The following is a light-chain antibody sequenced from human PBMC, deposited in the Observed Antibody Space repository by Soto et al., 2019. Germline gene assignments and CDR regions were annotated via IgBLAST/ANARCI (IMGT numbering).Light chain of an antibody. CDR1: QYINTR. V-gene: IGKV3-20*01. CDR2: GAS. Sequence: EIVLTQSPATLSSFPGDRVTLSCRASQYINTRLAWYQHRPGQAPRLLIYGASSRATGIPDRFSGSGSGTDFTLTISRLEPEDFAVYYCQQYGSSPTFGGGTKVDIK. J-gene: IGKJ4*01. CDR3: QQYGSSPT.